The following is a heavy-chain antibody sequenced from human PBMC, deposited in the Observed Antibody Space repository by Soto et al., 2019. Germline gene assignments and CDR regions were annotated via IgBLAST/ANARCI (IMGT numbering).Heavy chain of an antibody. CDR3: AKAGGAHKYPLHY. CDR1: GFTFGNYG. V-gene: IGHV3-30*18. J-gene: IGHJ4*02. CDR2: ISYDGGDK. D-gene: IGHD2-2*02. Sequence: QVQLVESGGGVVPPGRSLRLSCAGSGFTFGNYGMHWLRQAPGKGLEWLTVISYDGGDKNYADSVKGRFAISRDNSQKTLYLQMNSLRAEDTAIYYCAKAGGAHKYPLHYWGQGVLVTVSS.